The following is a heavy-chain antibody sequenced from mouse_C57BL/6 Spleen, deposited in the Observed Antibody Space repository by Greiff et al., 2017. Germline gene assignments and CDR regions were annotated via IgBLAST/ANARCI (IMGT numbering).Heavy chain of an antibody. CDR2: IRNKANGYTT. J-gene: IGHJ4*01. CDR1: GFTFTDYY. CDR3: ARYESPTTAMDY. D-gene: IGHD1-1*01. V-gene: IGHV7-3*01. Sequence: EVKLVESGGGLVQPGGSLSLSCAASGFTFTDYYMSWVRQPPGKALEWWGFIRNKANGYTTEYSASVKGRFTISRDNSQSILYLQMNALRAEDSATYYCARYESPTTAMDYWGQGTSVTVSS.